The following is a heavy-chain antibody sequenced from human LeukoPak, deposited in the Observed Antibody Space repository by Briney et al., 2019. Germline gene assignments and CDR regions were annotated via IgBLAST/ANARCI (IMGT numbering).Heavy chain of an antibody. J-gene: IGHJ4*02. CDR3: ARGTTRKYGDFDY. CDR2: MNPDSGNT. Sequence: GASVKVSCKASGYTFSNYDINWVRQVPGQGLEWMGWMNPDSGNTGYAQRFQGRVTLTRNPSISTAYMEVSSLRSEDTAVYFCARGTTRKYGDFDYWGQGTLVTVSS. V-gene: IGHV1-8*01. D-gene: IGHD1-26*01. CDR1: GYTFSNYD.